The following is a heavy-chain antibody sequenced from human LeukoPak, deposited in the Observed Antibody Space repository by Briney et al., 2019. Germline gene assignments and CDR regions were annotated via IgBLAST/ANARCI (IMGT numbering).Heavy chain of an antibody. J-gene: IGHJ6*03. D-gene: IGHD1-26*01. CDR1: GFTFSTYA. CDR2: IYYSGST. V-gene: IGHV4-39*01. Sequence: PGGSLRLSCAASGFTFSTYAMSWVRQAPGKGLEWVGSIYYSGSTYYNPSLKSRVTISVDTSKNQFSLKLSSVTAADTAVYYCARHFASGSYYYYYYMDVWGKGTTVTVSS. CDR3: ARHFASGSYYYYYYMDV.